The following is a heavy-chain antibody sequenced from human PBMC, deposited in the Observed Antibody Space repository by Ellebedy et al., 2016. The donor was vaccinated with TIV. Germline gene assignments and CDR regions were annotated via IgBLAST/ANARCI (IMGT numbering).Heavy chain of an antibody. Sequence: GESLKISXAASGYTFSDYGMHWVQAPGKGLEWLAVISYDGSTAYHADSVKGRFTISRDSSKNMLSLQMNSLRAEDTAVYYCARDISVSYAFDIWGQGTMVTVSS. CDR2: ISYDGSTA. J-gene: IGHJ3*02. V-gene: IGHV3-33*01. D-gene: IGHD4-11*01. CDR1: GYTFSDYG. CDR3: ARDISVSYAFDI.